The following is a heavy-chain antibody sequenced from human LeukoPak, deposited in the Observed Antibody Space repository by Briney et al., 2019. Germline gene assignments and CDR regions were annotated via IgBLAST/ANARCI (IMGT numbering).Heavy chain of an antibody. CDR1: GFTFSDYY. V-gene: IGHV3-11*01. Sequence: PGGSLRLSCAASGFTFSDYYMSWIRQAPGKGLEWVSYISSSGSTIYYADSVKGRFTISRDNAKNSLYLQMNSLRAEDTAVYYCASLVWRGYSRREPEPSDYWGQGTLVTVSS. J-gene: IGHJ4*02. CDR3: ASLVWRGYSRREPEPSDY. D-gene: IGHD5-18*01. CDR2: ISSSGSTI.